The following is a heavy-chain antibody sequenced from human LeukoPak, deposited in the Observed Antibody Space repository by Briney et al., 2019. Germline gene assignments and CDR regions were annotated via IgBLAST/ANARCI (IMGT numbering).Heavy chain of an antibody. CDR1: GGSISSYY. J-gene: IGHJ6*03. CDR2: IYYAGST. CDR3: AREAQDFRTGNHRPGHYDYMDV. Sequence: NSSETLSLTCGVSGGSISSYYWAWIRQAPGKGLEWIGYIYYAGSTNYNPSLKSRVTMSVDMSRNQFSLRMTSVTAADTAVYYCAREAQDFRTGNHRPGHYDYMDVWGKGTAVTVSS. V-gene: IGHV4-59*01. D-gene: IGHD1-14*01.